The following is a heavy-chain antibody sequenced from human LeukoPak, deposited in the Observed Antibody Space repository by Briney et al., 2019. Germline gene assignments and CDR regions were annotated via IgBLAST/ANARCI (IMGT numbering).Heavy chain of an antibody. D-gene: IGHD6-6*01. J-gene: IGHJ4*02. CDR2: ISGSGNTI. V-gene: IGHV3-48*03. CDR3: ARDLGYSSSPLDY. Sequence: GGSLRLSCAASGFIFSSYEMNWVRQAPGKGLEWIAYISGSGNTIYYADSVEGRFTISRDNAQNSLYLQMNSLRAEDTALYYCARDLGYSSSPLDYWGQGVLVTVSS. CDR1: GFIFSSYE.